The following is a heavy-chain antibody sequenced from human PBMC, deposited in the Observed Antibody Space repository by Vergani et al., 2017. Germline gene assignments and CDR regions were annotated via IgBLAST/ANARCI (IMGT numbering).Heavy chain of an antibody. CDR3: ASSPGYTSSWYYFDD. CDR1: GFTFSSYS. Sequence: EVQLVESGGGLVKPGGSLRLSCAASGFTFSSYSMNWVRQAPGKGLEWVSSISYSSSSIYYADSVKGRFTISRDNAKNSLYLQMNSLRAEDTAVYYCASSPGYTSSWYYFDDWGQGTLVTVSS. D-gene: IGHD6-13*01. CDR2: ISYSSSSI. J-gene: IGHJ4*02. V-gene: IGHV3-21*01.